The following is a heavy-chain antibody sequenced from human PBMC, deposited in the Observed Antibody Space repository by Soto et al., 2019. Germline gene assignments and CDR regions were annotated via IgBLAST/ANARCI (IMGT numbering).Heavy chain of an antibody. V-gene: IGHV4-30-4*01. CDR1: GGSISSGDYY. CDR2: IYYSGST. CDR3: ARGGGYDYYFDY. Sequence: SETLSLTCTVSGGSISSGDYYWSWIRQPPGKGLEWIGYIYYSGSTYYNPSLKSRVTISVDTSKNQFSLKLSSVTAADTAVYYCARGGGYDYYFDYWGQGTLVTVYS. D-gene: IGHD5-12*01. J-gene: IGHJ4*02.